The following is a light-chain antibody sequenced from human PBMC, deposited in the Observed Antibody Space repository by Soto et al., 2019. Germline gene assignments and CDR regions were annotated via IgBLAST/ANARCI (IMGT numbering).Light chain of an antibody. CDR3: QSYDSSLSGSV. J-gene: IGLJ3*02. V-gene: IGLV1-40*01. Sequence: VLTQPPSVSGAPGQRVTISCTGSSSNIGAGYDVHWYQQLPGTAPKLLIYVNSNRPSGVPDRFSGSKSGTSASLAITGLQAEDEADYYCQSYDSSLSGSVFGGGTKLTVL. CDR1: SSNIGAGYD. CDR2: VNS.